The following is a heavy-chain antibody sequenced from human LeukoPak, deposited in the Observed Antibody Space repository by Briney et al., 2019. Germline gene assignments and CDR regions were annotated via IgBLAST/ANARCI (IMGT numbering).Heavy chain of an antibody. J-gene: IGHJ6*02. CDR1: GGSISSGGYY. V-gene: IGHV4-30-2*01. D-gene: IGHD3-22*01. CDR2: IYHSGST. Sequence: SQTLSLTCTVSGGSISSGGYYWSWIRQPPGKGLEWIGYIYHSGSTYYNPPLKSRVTISVGRSKNQFSLKLSSVTAADTAVYYCARGGYYDSSGSPTGMDVWGQGTTVTVSS. CDR3: ARGGYYDSSGSPTGMDV.